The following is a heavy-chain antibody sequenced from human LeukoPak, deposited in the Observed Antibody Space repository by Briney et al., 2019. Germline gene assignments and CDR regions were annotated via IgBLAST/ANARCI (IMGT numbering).Heavy chain of an antibody. D-gene: IGHD6-13*01. CDR1: GGSISSYY. J-gene: IGHJ4*02. CDR2: IYYSGST. Sequence: SETLSLTCTVSGGSISSYYWSWIRQPPGKGLEWIGHIYYSGSTNYNPSLKSRVTISVDTSKNQFSLKLSSVTAADTAVYYCARQGGGVAAADIDYWGQGTLVTVSS. V-gene: IGHV4-59*08. CDR3: ARQGGGVAAADIDY.